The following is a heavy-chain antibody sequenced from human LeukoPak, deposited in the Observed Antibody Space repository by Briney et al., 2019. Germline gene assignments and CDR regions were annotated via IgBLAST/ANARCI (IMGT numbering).Heavy chain of an antibody. J-gene: IGHJ4*02. D-gene: IGHD1-26*01. CDR1: GYTFTSYD. CDR2: MNPNSGNT. CDR3: ARVHSGNPDY. V-gene: IGHV1-8*03. Sequence: ASVKVSCKASGYTFTSYDINWVRQATGQGLEWMGWMNPNSGNTAYAQKFLGRVTITRNTPISTAYMELSGLRSEDPAVYYCARVHSGNPDYWGQGTLVTVSS.